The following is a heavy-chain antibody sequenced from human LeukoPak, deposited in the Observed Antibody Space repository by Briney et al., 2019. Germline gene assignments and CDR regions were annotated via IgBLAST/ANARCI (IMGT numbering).Heavy chain of an antibody. Sequence: TSEILSLTCKVSGGSVSSDSYYWSWIRQPPGQGLEWIEYIHNSGSTKYNASLKSRLTISVDTSKNQFSLEVTSVTAADTAVYYCARTNYGDYNWFDPWGQGTLVTVSS. CDR2: IHNSGST. V-gene: IGHV4-61*01. CDR3: ARTNYGDYNWFDP. J-gene: IGHJ5*02. CDR1: GGSVSSDSYY. D-gene: IGHD4-17*01.